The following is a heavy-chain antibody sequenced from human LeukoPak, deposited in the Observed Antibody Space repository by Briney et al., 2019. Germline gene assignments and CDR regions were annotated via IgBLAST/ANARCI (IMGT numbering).Heavy chain of an antibody. V-gene: IGHV4-39*01. CDR2: IYYSGST. J-gene: IGHJ4*02. Sequence: SETLSLTCTVSGDSISSSNYYWGWIRQPPGKGLEWIGSIYYSGSTYYNPSLKSRVTMPVDTSKKQFSLNLGSVTAADTAVYYCARQSGYYYSDFDYWGQGTLVTVSS. CDR3: ARQSGYYYSDFDY. D-gene: IGHD5-12*01. CDR1: GDSISSSNYY.